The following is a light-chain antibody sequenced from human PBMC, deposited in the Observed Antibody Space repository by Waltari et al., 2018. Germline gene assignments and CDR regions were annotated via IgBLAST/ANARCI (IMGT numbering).Light chain of an antibody. V-gene: IGLV2-14*01. Sequence: QSALTQPASVSGSPGPSITISCTGTISAVGFYNYVSWYQQHPGKAPKLLIYDVSDRPSGVSNRCSGSKSGNTACLTISWLQAEDEADYYCNSSAGSRSWVFGGGTKL. J-gene: IGLJ3*02. CDR3: NSSAGSRSWV. CDR2: DVS. CDR1: ISAVGFYNY.